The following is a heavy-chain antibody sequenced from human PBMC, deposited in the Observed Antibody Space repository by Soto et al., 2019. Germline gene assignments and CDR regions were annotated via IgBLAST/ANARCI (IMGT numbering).Heavy chain of an antibody. D-gene: IGHD3-10*01. V-gene: IGHV4-34*01. CDR3: ASSPGMTYGITMVRPWEYYYCGMDD. CDR1: GGSFRGYY. J-gene: IGHJ6*02. CDR2: INHSGST. Sequence: QVQLQQWGAGLLKPSETLSLTCAVSGGSFRGYYWSWIRQPPGKGLEWIGEINHSGSTNYNPSLKGRVTISVDKSKNHFSLKLSSVTASETDVYYCASSPGMTYGITMVRPWEYYYCGMDDWGQGTTVTVSS.